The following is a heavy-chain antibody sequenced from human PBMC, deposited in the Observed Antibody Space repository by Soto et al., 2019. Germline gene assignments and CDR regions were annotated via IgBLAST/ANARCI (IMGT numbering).Heavy chain of an antibody. V-gene: IGHV3-30-3*01. CDR2: ISYDGSNK. Sequence: PGGSLRLSCAASGFTFSSYAMHWVRQAPGKGLEWVAVISYDGSNKYYADSVKGRFTISRDNSKNTLYLQMNSLRAEDTAVYYCAKAYYYDSSGYYLSLRSFFDYWGQGXLVTVSS. CDR3: AKAYYYDSSGYYLSLRSFFDY. J-gene: IGHJ4*02. D-gene: IGHD3-22*01. CDR1: GFTFSSYA.